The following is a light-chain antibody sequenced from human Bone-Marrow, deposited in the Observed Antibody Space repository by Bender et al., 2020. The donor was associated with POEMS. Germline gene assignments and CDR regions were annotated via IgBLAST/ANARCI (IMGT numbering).Light chain of an antibody. V-gene: IGLV2-23*02. CDR2: DVS. CDR1: SDNY. J-gene: IGLJ3*02. CDR3: CSYAGSNTLV. Sequence: QSALTQPASVSGSPGQSITISCTGISDNYVSWYQQHPGKAPKLMLFDVSNRPSGVSSRFSGSKSGNTASLTISGLQAEDEADYYCCSYAGSNTLVFGGGTKLTVL.